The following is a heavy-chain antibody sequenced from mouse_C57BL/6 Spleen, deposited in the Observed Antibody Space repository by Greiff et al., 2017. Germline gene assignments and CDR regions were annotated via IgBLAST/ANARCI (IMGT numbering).Heavy chain of an antibody. CDR2: IWSDGST. V-gene: IGHV2-6-1*01. Sequence: VQVVESGPGLVAPSQSLSITCTVSGFSLTSYGVHWVRQPPGKGLEWLVVIWSDGSTTYNSALKSRLSTSKDNSNSQVFLKMNSLQTDDTAMYYCARHSSSYYAMDYWGQGTSVTVSS. CDR3: ARHSSSYYAMDY. CDR1: GFSLTSYG. J-gene: IGHJ4*01. D-gene: IGHD1-3*01.